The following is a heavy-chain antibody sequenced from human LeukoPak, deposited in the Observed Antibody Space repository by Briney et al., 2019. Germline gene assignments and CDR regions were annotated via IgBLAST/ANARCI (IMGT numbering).Heavy chain of an antibody. CDR1: GYTFTGHF. V-gene: IGHV1-2*07. D-gene: IGHD4-17*01. J-gene: IGHJ4*02. Sequence: GASVKVSCKTSGYTFTGHFMHWVRQAPGQGPERMGLINPNTGGTKYAHNFQGRVTLTRDTSITTVYMELSRLRSDDTATYYCARGFDSGDFALEFWGQGTLVTVS. CDR2: INPNTGGT. CDR3: ARGFDSGDFALEF.